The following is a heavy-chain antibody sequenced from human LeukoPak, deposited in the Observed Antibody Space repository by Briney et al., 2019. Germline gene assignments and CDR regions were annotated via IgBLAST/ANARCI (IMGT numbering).Heavy chain of an antibody. V-gene: IGHV4-61*08. CDR3: AKGGKGFPLGLRFDS. J-gene: IGHJ4*02. D-gene: IGHD2-21*01. CDR2: IYYSGST. Sequence: SETLSLTCTVSGGSISSGGYYWSWIRQHPGKGLEWIGYIYYSGSTNYNPSLKSRVTISVDTSKNQFSLKLTSLTAADTAVYYCAKGGKGFPLGLRFDSWGQGTLVSVSS. CDR1: GGSISSGGYY.